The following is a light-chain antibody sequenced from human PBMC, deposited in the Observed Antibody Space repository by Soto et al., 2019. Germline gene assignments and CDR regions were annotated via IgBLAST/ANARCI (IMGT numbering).Light chain of an antibody. Sequence: EIVLTQSPGTLSLSPCERATLSCRSSQSVSNNYLAWYQQKPGQAPRLLIYGASTRATGIPARFSGSGSGTDFTLTISSLQPEDFATYYCQQSYSTPLTFGQGTKVDIK. CDR3: QQSYSTPLT. V-gene: IGKV3-20*01. CDR1: QSVSNNY. CDR2: GAS. J-gene: IGKJ1*01.